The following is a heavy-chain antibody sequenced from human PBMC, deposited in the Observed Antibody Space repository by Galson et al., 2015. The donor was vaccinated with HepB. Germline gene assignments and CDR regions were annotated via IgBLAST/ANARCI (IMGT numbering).Heavy chain of an antibody. D-gene: IGHD2-2*01. CDR2: ISAYNDYT. Sequence: ISWVRQAPGHGLEWMGWISAYNDYTDYAQKFQGRVTMTTDTSTSTAYMELRSLRSDDTAVYYCARDYCSSSSCSAPYYYGMDVWGQGTTVTVSS. CDR3: ARDYCSSSSCSAPYYYGMDV. J-gene: IGHJ6*02. V-gene: IGHV1-18*01.